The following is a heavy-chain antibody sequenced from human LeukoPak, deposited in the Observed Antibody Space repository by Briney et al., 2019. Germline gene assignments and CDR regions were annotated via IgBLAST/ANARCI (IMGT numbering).Heavy chain of an antibody. CDR2: IAWNSIRV. Sequence: GGSLRLSCAASGFIFDDFAMHWVRQAPGKVLERVAGIAWNSIRVDYADSVRGRFTVSRDNAKNSVFLQMYSLRAEDTALYYCARIGHDLYQTFDSWGHGTLITVSS. D-gene: IGHD2-2*01. J-gene: IGHJ5*01. CDR3: ARIGHDLYQTFDS. V-gene: IGHV3-9*01. CDR1: GFIFDDFA.